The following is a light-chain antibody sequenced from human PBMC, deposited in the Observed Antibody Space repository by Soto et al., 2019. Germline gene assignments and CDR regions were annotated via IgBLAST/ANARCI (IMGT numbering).Light chain of an antibody. CDR1: QSIVTY. CDR3: QHYNSYSEA. CDR2: EVS. Sequence: ASVGDGVTITCRASQSIVTYLNWYLQKPGKAPNPLIYEVSTLHSGVPSRFSGSGSGTEFTLTISSLQPDDFATYYCQHYNSYSEAFGQGTKVDIK. V-gene: IGKV1-5*03. J-gene: IGKJ1*01.